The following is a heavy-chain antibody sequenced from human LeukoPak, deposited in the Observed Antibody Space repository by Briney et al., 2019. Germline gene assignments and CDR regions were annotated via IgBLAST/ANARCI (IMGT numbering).Heavy chain of an antibody. CDR2: ISYDGDNK. Sequence: GGSLSLSCAASGFTFSNYAMHWVRQAPGKGLEWVAVISYDGDNKFYADSVRGRVTISRDNSKNTLYLQVNSLRAEDTAVYYCARARDDSSGYYTLEDWYFDLWGRGTLVTVSS. CDR3: ARARDDSSGYYTLEDWYFDL. J-gene: IGHJ2*01. D-gene: IGHD3-22*01. V-gene: IGHV3-30-3*01. CDR1: GFTFSNYA.